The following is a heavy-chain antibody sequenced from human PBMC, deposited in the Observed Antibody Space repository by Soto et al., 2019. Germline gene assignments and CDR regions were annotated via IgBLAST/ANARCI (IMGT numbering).Heavy chain of an antibody. CDR2: ISTDASST. J-gene: IGHJ1*01. V-gene: IGHV3-74*01. Sequence: EVQLVESGGGLVQPGGSLRLSCAASGFTFSSYWMHWVRQAPGKGLVWVSSISTDASSTSYADPVKGRFTISSDNAKNTLYLQMNSVSAEDTAVYYGARLPNKSPQNWGQGTLVIVSP. CDR3: ARLPNKSPQN. CDR1: GFTFSSYW.